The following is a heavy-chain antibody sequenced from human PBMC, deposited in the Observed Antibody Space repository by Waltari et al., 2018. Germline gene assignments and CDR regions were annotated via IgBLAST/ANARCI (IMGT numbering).Heavy chain of an antibody. CDR3: ARDRSPAGSGYARFDP. D-gene: IGHD5-12*01. V-gene: IGHV4-39*07. J-gene: IGHJ5*02. CDR1: GGSISSSSYY. CDR2: IYYSGST. Sequence: QLQLQESGPGLVKPSETLSLTCTVSGGSISSSSYYWGWIRQPPGKGLEWIGSIYYSGSTYYNPSLKSRVTISVDTSKNQFSLKLSSVTAADTAVYYCARDRSPAGSGYARFDPWGQGTLVTVSS.